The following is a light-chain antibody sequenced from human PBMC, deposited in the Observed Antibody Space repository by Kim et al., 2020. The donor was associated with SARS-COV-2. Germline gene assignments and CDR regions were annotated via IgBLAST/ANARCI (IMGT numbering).Light chain of an antibody. CDR3: NSRDTSGNLWV. CDR2: NKD. J-gene: IGLJ3*02. Sequence: ALGQTGRITCQGNSLRNYHASWYQQRPGQAPVLVIYNKDNRPSGIPDRFSGSSSVDTASLTITGARAEDEADYYCNSRDTSGNLWVFGGGTQLTVL. CDR1: SLRNYH. V-gene: IGLV3-19*01.